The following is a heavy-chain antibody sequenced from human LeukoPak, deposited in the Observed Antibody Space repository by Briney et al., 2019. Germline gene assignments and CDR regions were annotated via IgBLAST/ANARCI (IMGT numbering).Heavy chain of an antibody. CDR1: GGSFSGYY. V-gene: IGHV4-34*01. Sequence: PSETLSLTCAVYGGSFSGYYWSWIRQPPGKGLEWIGEINHSGSTNYSPSLKSRVTISVDTSKNQFSLKLSSVTAADTAVYYCARGIAVAGPVNWFDPWGQGTLVTVSS. CDR2: INHSGST. J-gene: IGHJ5*02. CDR3: ARGIAVAGPVNWFDP. D-gene: IGHD6-19*01.